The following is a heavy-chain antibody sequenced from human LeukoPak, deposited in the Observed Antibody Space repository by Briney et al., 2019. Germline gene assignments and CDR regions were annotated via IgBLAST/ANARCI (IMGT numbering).Heavy chain of an antibody. CDR1: GFTFSSYA. J-gene: IGHJ4*02. V-gene: IGHV3-64*04. D-gene: IGHD5-24*01. CDR2: ISSNGGST. Sequence: GGSLRLSCSASGFTFSSYAMHWVRQAPGKGLEYVSAISSNGGSTYYADSVKGRFTISRDSSKNTLYLHMNNLRADDTAVYYCTRGRDGTYDYWGQGTLVTVSS. CDR3: TRGRDGTYDY.